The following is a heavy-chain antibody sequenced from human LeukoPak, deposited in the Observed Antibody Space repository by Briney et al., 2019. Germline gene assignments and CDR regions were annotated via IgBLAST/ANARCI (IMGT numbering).Heavy chain of an antibody. CDR2: ISAYNGNT. Sequence: SVKVSCKASGYTFTSYGMSCVRQAPGQGPEWMGWISAYNGNTNYAQKLQGRVTMTTDTSTSTAYMELRSLRSDDTAVYYCARLGGVPAAIGDAFDIWGQGTMVTVSS. V-gene: IGHV1-18*01. D-gene: IGHD2-2*02. CDR3: ARLGGVPAAIGDAFDI. J-gene: IGHJ3*02. CDR1: GYTFTSYG.